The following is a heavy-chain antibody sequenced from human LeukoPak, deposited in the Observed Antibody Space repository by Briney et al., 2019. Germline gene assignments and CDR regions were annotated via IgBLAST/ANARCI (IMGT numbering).Heavy chain of an antibody. D-gene: IGHD3-9*01. Sequence: PGGSLRLSCAASGFTFSSYSMNWVRQAPGKGLEWVSSISSSSYIYYADSVKGRFTISRDNAKNSLYLQMNSLRAEDTAVYYCAQENWLLRYFDYWGQGTLVTVSS. CDR2: ISSSSYI. V-gene: IGHV3-21*01. J-gene: IGHJ4*02. CDR1: GFTFSSYS. CDR3: AQENWLLRYFDY.